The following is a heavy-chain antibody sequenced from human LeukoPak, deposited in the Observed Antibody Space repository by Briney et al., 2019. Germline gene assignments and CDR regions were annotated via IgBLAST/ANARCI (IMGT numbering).Heavy chain of an antibody. V-gene: IGHV3-49*03. CDR2: IRSKAYGGTT. J-gene: IGHJ3*02. Sequence: GRSLRLSCTASGFTFGDYAMSWFRQAPGKGLEWVGFIRSKAYGGTTEYAASVKGRFTISRDDSKSIAYLQMNSLKTEDTAVYYCTRDPGSSGWYSTDDAFDIWGQGTMVTVSS. CDR3: TRDPGSSGWYSTDDAFDI. CDR1: GFTFGDYA. D-gene: IGHD6-19*01.